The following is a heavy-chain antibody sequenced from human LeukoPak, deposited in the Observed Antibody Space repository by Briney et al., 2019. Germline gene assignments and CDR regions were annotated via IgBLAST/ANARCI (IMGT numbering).Heavy chain of an antibody. CDR3: ARSGSTAFDS. J-gene: IGHJ4*02. D-gene: IGHD1-26*01. Sequence: KPSETLSLTCTVSGYSISSGYYWVWIRQPPGKGLEWIGHIYYTGSTSYNPSLKSRLTISVDTSTNHFSLKLSSVTSADTAVYYCARSGSTAFDSWGQGTLVTVSS. V-gene: IGHV4-38-2*02. CDR2: IYYTGST. CDR1: GYSISSGYY.